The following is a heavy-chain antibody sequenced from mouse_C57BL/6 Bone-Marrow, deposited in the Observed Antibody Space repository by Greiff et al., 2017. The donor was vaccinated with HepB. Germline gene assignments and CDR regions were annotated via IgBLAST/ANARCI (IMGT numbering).Heavy chain of an antibody. CDR3: ARPLYYSGYAWFAY. J-gene: IGHJ3*01. D-gene: IGHD2-13*01. CDR1: GYTFPSYG. CDR2: IYPRSGNT. V-gene: IGHV1-81*01. Sequence: VQLQQSGAELARPGASVKLSCKASGYTFPSYGISWVKQRTGQGLEWIGEIYPRSGNTYYNEKFKGKATLTADKSSSTAYMELRSLTSEDSAVYFCARPLYYSGYAWFAYWGQGTLVTVSA.